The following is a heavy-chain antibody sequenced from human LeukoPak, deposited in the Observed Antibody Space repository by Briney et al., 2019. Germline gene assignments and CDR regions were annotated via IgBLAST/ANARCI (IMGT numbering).Heavy chain of an antibody. J-gene: IGHJ4*02. CDR1: GGSIGSYY. CDR3: ARLSNHYDSEGYYYAFDK. Sequence: SETLSLTCTVSGGSIGSYYWGWIRQPAGKGLEWIGRIYTSGSTTYNPSLRSRVTISVDISKNHFSLKLTSVTAADTAVYYCARLSNHYDSEGYYYAFDKWGQGTLVTVSS. CDR2: IYTSGST. V-gene: IGHV4-4*07. D-gene: IGHD3-22*01.